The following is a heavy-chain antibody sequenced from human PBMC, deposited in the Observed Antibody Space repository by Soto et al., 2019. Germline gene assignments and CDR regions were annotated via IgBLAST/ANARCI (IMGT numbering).Heavy chain of an antibody. Sequence: QITLNESGPTQVKPRQTLTLTCTFSGFSLTTSGVGVGWIRQSPGKAPEWLGLLYWDDDKRYSPSLKSRLTTTKDTPKNQVVLTMADLDPADTATYYCAHRVLRTVFGLVTTTAIYFDFWGQGTPVAVSS. CDR2: LYWDDDK. D-gene: IGHD3-3*01. CDR1: GFSLTTSGVG. CDR3: AHRVLRTVFGLVTTTAIYFDF. J-gene: IGHJ4*02. V-gene: IGHV2-5*02.